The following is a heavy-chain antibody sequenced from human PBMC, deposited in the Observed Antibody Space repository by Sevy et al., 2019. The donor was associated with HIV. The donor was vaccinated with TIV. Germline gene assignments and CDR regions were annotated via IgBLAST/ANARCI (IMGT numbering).Heavy chain of an antibody. Sequence: ASVKVSCKASGYTFTSYGISWVRQAPGQGLEWMGWISAYNGNTNYAQKLQGRVTMTTETSTSTAYMELRSLRSDDTAVYYCARDAIRCSSTSCYVPDYWGQGTLVTVSS. V-gene: IGHV1-18*01. CDR3: ARDAIRCSSTSCYVPDY. CDR2: ISAYNGNT. CDR1: GYTFTSYG. D-gene: IGHD2-2*01. J-gene: IGHJ4*02.